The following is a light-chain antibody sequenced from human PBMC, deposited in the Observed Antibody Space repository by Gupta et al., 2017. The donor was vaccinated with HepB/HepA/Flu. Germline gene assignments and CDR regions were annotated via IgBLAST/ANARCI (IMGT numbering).Light chain of an antibody. Sequence: EIVLTQSPATLSVSPGERATLSCRASQSVSRNLVWYQHKPGQAPRLLIYGASTRATGIPARFSGSGSGTEFTLTISNMQSEDFAVYHCQQYFNWPPYTFGQGTKLEIK. CDR3: QQYFNWPPYT. CDR2: GAS. V-gene: IGKV3-15*01. J-gene: IGKJ2*01. CDR1: QSVSRN.